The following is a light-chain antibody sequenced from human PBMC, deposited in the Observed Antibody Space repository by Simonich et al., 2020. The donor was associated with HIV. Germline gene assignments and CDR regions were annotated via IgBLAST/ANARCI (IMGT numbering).Light chain of an antibody. CDR3: SSYTSSSTSHVV. Sequence: QSALTQPPSASGSPGQSVTIPCTGTSSDFGGYNYVSWYQQHPGKAPKLMIYDFSKRPSGVSNRFSGSKSGNTASLTISGLQAEDEADYYCSSYTSSSTSHVVFGGGTKLTVL. J-gene: IGLJ2*01. V-gene: IGLV2-14*01. CDR2: DFS. CDR1: SSDFGGYNY.